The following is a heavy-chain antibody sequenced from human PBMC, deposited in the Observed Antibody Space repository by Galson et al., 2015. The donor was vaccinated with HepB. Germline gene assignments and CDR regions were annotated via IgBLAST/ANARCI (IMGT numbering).Heavy chain of an antibody. V-gene: IGHV4-59*01. CDR2: IYYSGST. D-gene: IGHD3-3*01. CDR3: ARARNQFLEYLLDAFDI. Sequence: ETLSLTCTISGGSISSYYWSWIRPSPGKGLEWIGYIYYSGSTNYNPSLKSRVTISVDTSKNQFSLKLNSVTAADTAVYYCARARNQFLEYLLDAFDIWGQGTVVTVSS. J-gene: IGHJ3*02. CDR1: GGSISSYY.